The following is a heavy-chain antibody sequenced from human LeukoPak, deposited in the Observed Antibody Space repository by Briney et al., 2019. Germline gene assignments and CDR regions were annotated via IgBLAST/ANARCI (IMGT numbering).Heavy chain of an antibody. Sequence: GGSLRLSCAASGFTFSSYSMNWVRQAPGKGLEWVSYISSSSSTIYYADSVKGRFTISRDNAKNSLYLQMNSLRAEDTAVYYCARESAMTRYCSSTSCYDFYYFDYWGQGTLVTVSS. CDR2: ISSSSSTI. D-gene: IGHD2-2*01. CDR3: ARESAMTRYCSSTSCYDFYYFDY. V-gene: IGHV3-48*04. CDR1: GFTFSSYS. J-gene: IGHJ4*02.